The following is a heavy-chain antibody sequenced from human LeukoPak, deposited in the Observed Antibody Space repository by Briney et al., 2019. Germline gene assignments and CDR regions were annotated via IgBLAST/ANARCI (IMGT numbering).Heavy chain of an antibody. CDR1: GGSFSGYY. J-gene: IGHJ3*02. D-gene: IGHD6-13*01. CDR2: INHSGST. CDR3: AGGRSSSWSRRDAFDI. V-gene: IGHV4-34*01. Sequence: PSETLSLTCAVYGGSFSGYYWSWIRQPPGKGLEWIGEINHSGSTNYNPSLKSRVTISVDTSKNQFSLKLSSVTAADTAVYYCAGGRSSSWSRRDAFDIWGQGTMVTVSS.